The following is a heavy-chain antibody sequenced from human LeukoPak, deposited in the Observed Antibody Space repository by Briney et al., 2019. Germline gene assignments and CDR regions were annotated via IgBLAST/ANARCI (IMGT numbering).Heavy chain of an antibody. V-gene: IGHV1-69*13. CDR3: ARGGEWLLPFDY. Sequence: SVKVSCKASGGTFISYAISWVRQAPGQGLEWMGGIIPIFGTANYAQKFQGRVTITADESTSTAYMELSSLRSEDTAVYYCARGGEWLLPFDYWGQGTLVTVSS. CDR1: GGTFISYA. CDR2: IIPIFGTA. J-gene: IGHJ4*02. D-gene: IGHD3-22*01.